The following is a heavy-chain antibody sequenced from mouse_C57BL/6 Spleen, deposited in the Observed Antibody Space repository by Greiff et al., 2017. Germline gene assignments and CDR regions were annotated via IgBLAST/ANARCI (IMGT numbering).Heavy chain of an antibody. D-gene: IGHD2-3*01. CDR2: FYPGSGSI. V-gene: IGHV1-62-2*01. CDR1: GYTFTEYT. Sequence: VQLQQSGAELVKPGASVKLSCKASGYTFTEYTIHWVKQRSGQGLEWIGWFYPGSGSIKYNEKFKDKATLTADKSSSTVYMELSRWTSEDSAVYFCARHGRDGYFAYYYAMDYWGQGTSVTVSS. CDR3: ARHGRDGYFAYYYAMDY. J-gene: IGHJ4*01.